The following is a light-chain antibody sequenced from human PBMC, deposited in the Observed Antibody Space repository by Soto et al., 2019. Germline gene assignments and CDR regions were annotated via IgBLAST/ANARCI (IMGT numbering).Light chain of an antibody. CDR3: CSYTTSNTRQIV. CDR2: DVS. Sequence: QSVLTQPASVSGSPGQSITIPFPGTSSEVGGYNYVSWYQQHPGKAPKFMIYDVSSRPSGVSNRFSGSKSGNTASLTISGLQAEDEADYYCCSYTTSNTRQIVFGTGTKVTVL. V-gene: IGLV2-14*03. J-gene: IGLJ1*01. CDR1: SSEVGGYNY.